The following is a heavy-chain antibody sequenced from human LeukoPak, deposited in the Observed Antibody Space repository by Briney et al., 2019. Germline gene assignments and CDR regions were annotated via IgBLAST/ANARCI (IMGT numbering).Heavy chain of an antibody. CDR2: INPSGGST. CDR1: GYTFTSYY. D-gene: IGHD6-13*01. J-gene: IGHJ4*02. CDR3: ARRDSSSWYSLGFDY. V-gene: IGHV1-46*01. Sequence: GASVKVSCKASGYTFTSYYMHWVRQAPGQGLEWMGIINPSGGSTSYAQKFQGRVTMTRDTSTSTVYMELSSLRSEDTAVYYCARRDSSSWYSLGFDYWGQGTLVIVSS.